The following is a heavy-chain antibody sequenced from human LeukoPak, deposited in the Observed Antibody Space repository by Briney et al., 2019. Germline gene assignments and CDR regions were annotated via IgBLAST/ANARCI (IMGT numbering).Heavy chain of an antibody. V-gene: IGHV3-30*01. J-gene: IGHJ5*02. CDR3: ARDQLEDKYQLLLGWFDP. CDR2: ISYDGSNK. CDR1: GLTFSSYA. Sequence: GGSLRLSCAASGLTFSSYAMHWVRQAPGKGLEWVAVISYDGSNKYYADSVKGRFTISRDNSKNTLYLQMNSLRAEDTAVYYCARDQLEDKYQLLLGWFDPWGQGTLVTVSS. D-gene: IGHD2-2*01.